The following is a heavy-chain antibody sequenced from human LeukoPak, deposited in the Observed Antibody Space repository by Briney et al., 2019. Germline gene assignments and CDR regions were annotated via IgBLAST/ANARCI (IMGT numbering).Heavy chain of an antibody. J-gene: IGHJ4*02. Sequence: SETLSLTCAVYGGSFSGYYWSWIRQPPGKGLEWIGEVNHSGSTNYNPSLKSRVTISVDTSKNQFSLKLSSVTAADTAVYYCASPKLGYCSSTSCYVRDYWGQGTLVTVSS. CDR1: GGSFSGYY. D-gene: IGHD2-2*01. CDR3: ASPKLGYCSSTSCYVRDY. CDR2: VNHSGST. V-gene: IGHV4-34*01.